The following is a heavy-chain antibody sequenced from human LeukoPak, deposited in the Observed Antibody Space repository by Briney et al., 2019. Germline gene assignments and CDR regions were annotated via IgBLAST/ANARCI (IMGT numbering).Heavy chain of an antibody. J-gene: IGHJ4*02. CDR3: ARDGYSYGYIHFDY. D-gene: IGHD5-18*01. CDR1: GGTFSIYA. CDR2: IIPIFGTA. V-gene: IGHV1-69*13. Sequence: SVKVSCKASGGTFSIYAISWVRQAPGQGLEWMGGIIPIFGTANYAQKFQGRVTITADESTSTAYMELSSLRSEDTAVYYCARDGYSYGYIHFDYWGQGTLVTVSS.